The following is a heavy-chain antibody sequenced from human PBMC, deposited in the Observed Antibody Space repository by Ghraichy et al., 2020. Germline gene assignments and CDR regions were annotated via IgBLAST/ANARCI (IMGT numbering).Heavy chain of an antibody. D-gene: IGHD2-8*02. CDR3: AKAGGHGAYYYGMDV. J-gene: IGHJ6*02. CDR2: ISGSGGST. V-gene: IGHV3-23*01. CDR1: GFTFISYA. Sequence: GGSLRLSCAASGFTFISYAMSWFRQAPGKGQEWVSAISGSGGSTYYADSVKGRFTISRDNSKNTLYLQMNSLRAEDTAVYYCAKAGGHGAYYYGMDVWGQGTTVTVSS.